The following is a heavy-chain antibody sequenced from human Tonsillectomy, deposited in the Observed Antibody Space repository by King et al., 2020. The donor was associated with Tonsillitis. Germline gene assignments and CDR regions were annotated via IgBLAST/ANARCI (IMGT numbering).Heavy chain of an antibody. CDR2: VYPGDSNT. CDR3: ARLGIWTGQGSSAFDI. CDR1: GYSFASYW. J-gene: IGHJ3*02. D-gene: IGHD3/OR15-3a*01. V-gene: IGHV5-51*01. Sequence: QLVQSGAEVKKPGESLKISCKGSGYSFASYWIGWVRQMPGKGLEWMGIVYPGDSNTRYSPSFQGQVTISADKSIRTAPLQWSSLKASDTAIYYCARLGIWTGQGSSAFDIWGQGKMVTVSS.